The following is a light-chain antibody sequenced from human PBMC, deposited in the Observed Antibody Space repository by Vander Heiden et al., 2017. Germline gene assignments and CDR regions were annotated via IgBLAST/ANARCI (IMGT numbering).Light chain of an antibody. V-gene: IGKV3-15*01. CDR1: QGISNN. Sequence: EIVMTQSPATLSVSPGERATLSCRASQGISNNLAWYQQKPGQTPRLLMYGASTRATGIPDRFSGSGSGTEFTVTISSLQSEDFAVYYCQQYNNWPLTFGQGTREEIQ. CDR3: QQYNNWPLT. J-gene: IGKJ5*01. CDR2: GAS.